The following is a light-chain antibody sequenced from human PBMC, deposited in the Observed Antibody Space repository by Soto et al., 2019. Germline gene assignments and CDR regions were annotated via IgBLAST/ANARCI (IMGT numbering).Light chain of an antibody. J-gene: IGKJ3*01. CDR3: QQLFMYPPT. Sequence: IQLTQSPSSLSASVGDRVTITCRASQGIINYLAWYQQKPGKAPKLLIYGASTLQSGVPSRFGGSGSGTDFHLTVSRPPAEDFATYYCQQLFMYPPTFGPGTKVDIK. CDR1: QGIINY. V-gene: IGKV1-9*01. CDR2: GAS.